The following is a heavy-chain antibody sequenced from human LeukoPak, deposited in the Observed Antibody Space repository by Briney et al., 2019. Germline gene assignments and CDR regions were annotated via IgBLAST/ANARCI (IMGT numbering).Heavy chain of an antibody. D-gene: IGHD3-10*01. J-gene: IGHJ5*02. CDR3: ARGAYYYGSGSYYNNWFDP. CDR2: INHSGST. CDR1: GGSFSGYY. V-gene: IGHV4-34*01. Sequence: SETLSLTCAVYGGSFSGYYWSWIRQPSGKGLEWNGEINHSGSTNYNPSLKSRVTISVDTSKNQFSLKLSSVTAADTAVYYCARGAYYYGSGSYYNNWFDPWGQGTLVTVSS.